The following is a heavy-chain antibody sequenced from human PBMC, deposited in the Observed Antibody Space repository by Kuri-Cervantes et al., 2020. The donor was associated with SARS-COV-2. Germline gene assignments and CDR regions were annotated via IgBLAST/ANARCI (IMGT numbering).Heavy chain of an antibody. CDR1: GFTFSSYA. D-gene: IGHD3-3*01. CDR3: ASSYYDFWSGSYYYYYMDV. J-gene: IGHJ6*03. V-gene: IGHV3-30-3*01. Sequence: LSLTCAASGFTFSSYAMHWVRQAPGKGLEWVAVISYDGSNKYYADSVKGRFTISRDNSKNTLYLQMNSLRAEDTAVYYCASSYYDFWSGSYYYYYMDVWGKGTTVTVSS. CDR2: ISYDGSNK.